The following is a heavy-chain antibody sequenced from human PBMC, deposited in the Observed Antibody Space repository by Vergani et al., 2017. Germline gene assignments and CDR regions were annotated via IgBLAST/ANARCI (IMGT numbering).Heavy chain of an antibody. CDR3: ARGFAAEWLFSSSSDAFDI. V-gene: IGHV3-21*01. J-gene: IGHJ3*02. Sequence: EVQLVESGGGLVKPGGSLRLSCAASGFTFSSYSMNWVRQAPGKGLEWVSSISSSSSYIYYADSVKGRFTISRDNAKNSLYLQMNSLRAEDTAVYYCARGFAAEWLFSSSSDAFDIWGQGTMVTVSS. CDR1: GFTFSSYS. D-gene: IGHD3-3*01. CDR2: ISSSSSYI.